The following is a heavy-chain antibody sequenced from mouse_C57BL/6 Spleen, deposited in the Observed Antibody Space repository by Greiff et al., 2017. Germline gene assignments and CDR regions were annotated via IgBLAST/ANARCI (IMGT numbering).Heavy chain of an antibody. CDR3: ARTLYGSSPSYAMDY. CDR2: LTPNYGTT. Sequence: EVKLQESGPELVKPGASVKISCKASGYSFTDYNMNWVKQSNGKSLAWIGVLTPNYGTTSYNQNFKGKATLTVDQSSRTAYMQINSLTSEDPPVYYCARTLYGSSPSYAMDYWGQGTSVTVSS. D-gene: IGHD1-1*01. V-gene: IGHV1-39*01. CDR1: GYSFTDYN. J-gene: IGHJ4*01.